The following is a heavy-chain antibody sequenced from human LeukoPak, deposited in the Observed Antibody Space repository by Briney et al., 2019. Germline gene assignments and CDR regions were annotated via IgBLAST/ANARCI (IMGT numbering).Heavy chain of an antibody. Sequence: GGSLRLSCAASGFTFSSYWMHWVRQAPGKGLVWVSRINSDGSSTSYADSVKGRFTISRDNAKNTLYLQMNSLRAEDTAVYYCARLPIAVAAAYWYFDLWGRGTLLTVSS. V-gene: IGHV3-74*01. CDR2: INSDGSST. CDR3: ARLPIAVAAAYWYFDL. J-gene: IGHJ2*01. D-gene: IGHD6-19*01. CDR1: GFTFSSYW.